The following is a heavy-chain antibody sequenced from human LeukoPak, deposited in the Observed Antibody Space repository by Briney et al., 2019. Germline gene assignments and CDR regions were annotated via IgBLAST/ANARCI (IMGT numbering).Heavy chain of an antibody. CDR3: AKGGLTTPLHY. CDR2: ISGDGART. J-gene: IGHJ4*02. V-gene: IGHV3-23*01. Sequence: PGGSLRLSCAASAFPFSTYVMSWVRQAPGGGLGWISSISGDGARTYYTNSVKGRFTIFRDNPKNTLFLQVNSLRVEDTAVYYCAKGGLTTPLHYWGQGTLVTVSS. D-gene: IGHD1-14*01. CDR1: AFPFSTYV.